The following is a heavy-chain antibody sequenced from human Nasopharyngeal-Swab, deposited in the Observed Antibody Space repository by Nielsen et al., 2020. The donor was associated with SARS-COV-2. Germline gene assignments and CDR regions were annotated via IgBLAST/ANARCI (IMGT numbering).Heavy chain of an antibody. Sequence: GESLKISCAASGFPFSSYGMHWVRQAPGKGLEWVAFIRYDGSNKYYADSVKGRFTISRDNSKNTLYLQMNSLRAEDTAVYYCAKDSMDTAMVYDYYYYYMDVWGKGTTVTVSS. D-gene: IGHD5-18*01. J-gene: IGHJ6*03. CDR1: GFPFSSYG. CDR2: IRYDGSNK. CDR3: AKDSMDTAMVYDYYYYYMDV. V-gene: IGHV3-30*02.